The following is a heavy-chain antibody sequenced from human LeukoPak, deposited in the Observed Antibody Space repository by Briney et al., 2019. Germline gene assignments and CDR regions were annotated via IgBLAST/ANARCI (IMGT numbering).Heavy chain of an antibody. D-gene: IGHD6-25*01. Sequence: SETLSLTCTVSGGSIGSSSYYWGWIRQPPGEGLEWIGSIYYSGTTNYNPSLKSRLTISVDTSKNQFSLKLTSVTSADTALYYCARGRGYADYWGQGALVTVSS. CDR2: IYYSGTT. CDR3: ARGRGYADY. CDR1: GGSIGSSSYY. J-gene: IGHJ4*02. V-gene: IGHV4-39*07.